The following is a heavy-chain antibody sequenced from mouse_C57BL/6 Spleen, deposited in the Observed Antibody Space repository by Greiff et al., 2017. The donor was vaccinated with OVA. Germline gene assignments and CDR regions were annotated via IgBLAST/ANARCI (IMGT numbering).Heavy chain of an antibody. CDR2: INPSNGGT. J-gene: IGHJ3*01. Sequence: VQRVESGTELVKPGASVKLSCKASGYTFTSYWMHWVKQRPGQGLEWIGNINPSNGGTNYNEKFKSKATLTVDKSSSTAYMQLSSLTSEDSAVYYCARRGIYGNSFAYWGQGTLVTVSA. V-gene: IGHV1-53*01. CDR3: ARRGIYGNSFAY. D-gene: IGHD2-1*01. CDR1: GYTFTSYW.